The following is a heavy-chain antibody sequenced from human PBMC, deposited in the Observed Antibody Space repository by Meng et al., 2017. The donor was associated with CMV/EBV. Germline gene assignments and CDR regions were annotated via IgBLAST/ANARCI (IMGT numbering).Heavy chain of an antibody. CDR3: AKSWGGTSIRYFFDY. Sequence: GESLKISCAASGFTFRTYNMNWVRQAPGKGLEWVSSITSSSDYVRYAGSVKGRFTISRDNAKNALYLQMDSLRPEDTAFYYCAKSWGGTSIRYFFDYWGQGTLVTVSS. V-gene: IGHV3-21*04. J-gene: IGHJ4*02. D-gene: IGHD3-16*01. CDR2: ITSSSDYV. CDR1: GFTFRTYN.